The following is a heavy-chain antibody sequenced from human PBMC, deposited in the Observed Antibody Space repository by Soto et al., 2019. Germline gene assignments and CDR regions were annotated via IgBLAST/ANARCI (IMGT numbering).Heavy chain of an antibody. V-gene: IGHV1-46*01. Sequence: QVQLVQSGAEVKKPGASVKVSCKASGYTFTSYYMHWVRQAPGQGLEWMGIINPSGGSTSYAQKFQGRGTMTRDTSTSTVYMELSSLRSEDTAVYYCARAPGAIMPRDYWGQGTLVTVSS. CDR3: ARAPGAIMPRDY. J-gene: IGHJ4*02. CDR2: INPSGGST. D-gene: IGHD3-16*01. CDR1: GYTFTSYY.